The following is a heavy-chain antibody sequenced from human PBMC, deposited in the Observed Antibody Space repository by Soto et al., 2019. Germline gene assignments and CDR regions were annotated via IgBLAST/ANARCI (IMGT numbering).Heavy chain of an antibody. CDR1: GFTFDDYA. D-gene: IGHD5-12*01. CDR2: ISWNSGSI. CDR3: AIALSGYDFPSGFVY. J-gene: IGHJ4*02. Sequence: DVQLVESGGGLVQPGRSLRLSCAASGFTFDDYAMHWVRQAPGKGLEWVSGISWNSGSIGYADSVKGRFTISRDNAKNSLYLQVNSLRAEDTALYYCAIALSGYDFPSGFVYWGQGTLVTVSS. V-gene: IGHV3-9*01.